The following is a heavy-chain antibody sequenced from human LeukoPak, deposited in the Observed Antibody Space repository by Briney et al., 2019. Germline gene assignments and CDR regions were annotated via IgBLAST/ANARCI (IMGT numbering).Heavy chain of an antibody. CDR2: INSGSDKI. V-gene: IGHV3-48*04. Sequence: GGSLRLSCAASGFTFSSYSMNWVRQAPGKGLGWVSYINSGSDKIYYADSVKGRFTISRDNSKNSLYLQMNSLRAEDTAVYYCASRAIGWYRDANWFGPWGQGTLVTVSS. CDR1: GFTFSSYS. D-gene: IGHD6-19*01. J-gene: IGHJ5*02. CDR3: ASRAIGWYRDANWFGP.